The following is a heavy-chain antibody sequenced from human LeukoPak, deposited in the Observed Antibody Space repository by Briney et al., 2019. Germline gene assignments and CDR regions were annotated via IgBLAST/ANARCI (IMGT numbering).Heavy chain of an antibody. V-gene: IGHV3-23*01. J-gene: IGHJ4*02. CDR3: AKLYCSGGSCYAWVVY. CDR1: GFTFSSYA. CDR2: ISGSGGGT. D-gene: IGHD2-15*01. Sequence: GRSLRLSCAASGFTFSSYAMHWVRRAPGKGLEWVSAISGSGGGTYYADSVKGRFTISRDNSKNTLYLQMNSLRAEDTAIYSCAKLYCSGGSCYAWVVYWGQGTLVTVSS.